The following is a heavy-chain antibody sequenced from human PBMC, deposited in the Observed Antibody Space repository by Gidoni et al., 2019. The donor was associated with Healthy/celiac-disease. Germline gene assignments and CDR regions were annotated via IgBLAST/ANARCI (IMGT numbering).Heavy chain of an antibody. D-gene: IGHD5-12*01. CDR1: GYSISSGYY. V-gene: IGHV4-38-2*01. CDR3: ARHVMATGPDFDY. CDR2: IYHSGST. Sequence: QVQLQESGPGLVKPSETLSLTCAVSGYSISSGYYWGWIRQPPGKGLEWIGSIYHSGSTYYNPSLKSRVTISVDTSKNQFSLKLSSVTAADTAVYYCARHVMATGPDFDYWGQGTLVTVSS. J-gene: IGHJ4*02.